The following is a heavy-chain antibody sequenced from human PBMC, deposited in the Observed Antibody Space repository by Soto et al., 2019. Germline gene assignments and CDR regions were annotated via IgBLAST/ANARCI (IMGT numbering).Heavy chain of an antibody. V-gene: IGHV2-5*02. J-gene: IGHJ4*02. CDR1: GFSLSTSGVG. CDR2: IYWEDDK. CDR3: AQALATYYFDY. Sequence: QITLKESGPTLVKPTQTLTLTCTFSGFSLSTSGVGVGWIRQPPGKALEWLALIYWEDDKRYSPSLKSRLTIHKXAAKNPVVLTITNMAPVDTATFYCAQALATYYFDYLGQGTLVTVSS.